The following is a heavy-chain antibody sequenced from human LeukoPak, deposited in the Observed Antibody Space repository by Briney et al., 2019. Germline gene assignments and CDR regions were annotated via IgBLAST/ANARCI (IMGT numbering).Heavy chain of an antibody. CDR1: DGSISSSSYY. CDR2: IYYSGST. J-gene: IGHJ5*02. Sequence: SETLSLTCTVSDGSISSSSYYWGWIRQPPGKGLEWIGSIYYSGSTYYNPSLKSRVTISVDTSKNQFSLKLSSVTAADTAVYYCARIWRVITFGGVIALNWFDPWGQGTLVTVSS. D-gene: IGHD3-16*02. V-gene: IGHV4-39*01. CDR3: ARIWRVITFGGVIALNWFDP.